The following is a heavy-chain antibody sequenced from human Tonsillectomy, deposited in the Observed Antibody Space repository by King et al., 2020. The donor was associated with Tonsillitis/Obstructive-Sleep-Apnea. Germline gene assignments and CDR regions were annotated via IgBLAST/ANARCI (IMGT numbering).Heavy chain of an antibody. CDR3: ARDHYVSGSYWVDCFDP. CDR2: IGAYNGNT. D-gene: IGHD3-10*01. J-gene: IGHJ5*02. CDR1: GFTFSNYG. Sequence: QLVQSGAEVKKPGASVKVSCKASGFTFSNYGISWVRQAPGQGLEWMGWIGAYNGNTNYAQKVQGRVTMTTETSTGTAYMGLRSLRSDDTAVYYCARDHYVSGSYWVDCFDPWGQGTLVTVSS. V-gene: IGHV1-18*01.